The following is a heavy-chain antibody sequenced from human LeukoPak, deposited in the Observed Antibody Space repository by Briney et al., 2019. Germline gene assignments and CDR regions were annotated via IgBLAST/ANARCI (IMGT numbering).Heavy chain of an antibody. D-gene: IGHD5-18*01. CDR1: GGSISSGGYY. CDR2: IYYSGST. J-gene: IGHJ4*02. V-gene: IGHV4-31*03. CDR3: ARLKVDTASLDY. Sequence: SQTLSLNCTVSGGSISSGGYYWSWIRQHPGKGLERIGYIYYSGSTYYNPSLKSRVTISVDTSKNQFSLKLSSVTAADTAVYYCARLKVDTASLDYWGQGTLVTVSS.